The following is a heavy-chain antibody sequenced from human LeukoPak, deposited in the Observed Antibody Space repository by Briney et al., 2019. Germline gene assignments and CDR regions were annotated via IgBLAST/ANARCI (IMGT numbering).Heavy chain of an antibody. CDR1: GFTFSNYG. D-gene: IGHD6-13*01. Sequence: GRSLRLSCAASGFTFSNYGMHWVRQAPGKGLEWVAYIWYAGSNKYYTDSVKGRFTISRDNSKNTLYLQMNSLRAEDTAVYYCARDLGAAAVLYFDYWGQGTLVTVSS. V-gene: IGHV3-33*01. CDR3: ARDLGAAAVLYFDY. CDR2: IWYAGSNK. J-gene: IGHJ4*02.